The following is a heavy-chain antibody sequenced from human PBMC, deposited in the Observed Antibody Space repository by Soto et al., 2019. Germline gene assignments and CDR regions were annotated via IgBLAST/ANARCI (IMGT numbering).Heavy chain of an antibody. CDR3: ARGLASLPVFAFDI. J-gene: IGHJ3*02. V-gene: IGHV2-5*01. CDR2: VYWNDDK. CDR1: GISLSTSGVG. Sequence: SGPTLVNPTQTLTLTCTLSGISLSTSGVGLGWIRQTPGKALEWLALVYWNDDKHYSPSLKSRLTITKDTSKNQAILTMTNMDPVDTATYYCARGLASLPVFAFDIWGQGTVVTVAS.